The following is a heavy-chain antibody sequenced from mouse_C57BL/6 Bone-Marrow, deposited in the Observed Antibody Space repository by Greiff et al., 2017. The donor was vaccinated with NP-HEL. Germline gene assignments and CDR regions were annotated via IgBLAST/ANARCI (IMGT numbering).Heavy chain of an antibody. CDR2: IDPENGDT. V-gene: IGHV14-4*01. CDR1: GFNIKDDY. Sequence: EVQLQQSGAELVRPGASVKLSCTASGFNIKDDYMHWVKQRPEQGLEWIGWIDPENGDTEYASKFQGKATITADTSSNTAYLQLSSLTSEDTAVYYCTYYYGTLDYWGKGTTLTVSS. J-gene: IGHJ2*01. D-gene: IGHD1-1*01. CDR3: TYYYGTLDY.